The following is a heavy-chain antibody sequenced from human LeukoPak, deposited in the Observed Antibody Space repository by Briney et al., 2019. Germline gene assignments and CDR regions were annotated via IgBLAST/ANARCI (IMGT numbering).Heavy chain of an antibody. CDR3: AREGGPYRPLDY. V-gene: IGHV4-4*02. CDR2: VHLSGRT. CDR1: GGSISSTNW. Sequence: SGTLSLTCGVSGGSISSTNWWTWVRQPPGEGLEWIGEVHLSGRTNYNPSLEGRVTMSVDMSENHISLKLTSVTAADTAVYYCAREGGPYRPLDYSGQGTLVTVSS. J-gene: IGHJ4*02.